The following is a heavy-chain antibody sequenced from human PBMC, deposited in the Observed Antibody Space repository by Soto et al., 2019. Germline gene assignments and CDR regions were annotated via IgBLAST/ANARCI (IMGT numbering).Heavy chain of an antibody. CDR2: IYYIGST. Sequence: QVQLQESGPGLVKPSETLSLTCTVSGGSVSSGSYYWSWIQQPPAKGLEWIGYIYYIGSTNYSPSPKRLVTIAVDTSKDQSSLMFRIVTGADTAVYYCGRDQGHDYDDFGYYYHAIDVWGQVSTVTVSS. V-gene: IGHV4-61*01. CDR3: GRDQGHDYDDFGYYYHAIDV. CDR1: GGSVSSGSYY. D-gene: IGHD4-17*01. J-gene: IGHJ6*02.